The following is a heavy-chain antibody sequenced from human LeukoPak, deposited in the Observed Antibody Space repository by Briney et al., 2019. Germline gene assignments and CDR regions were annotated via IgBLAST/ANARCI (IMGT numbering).Heavy chain of an antibody. Sequence: QPGGSLRLSCAASGFTFSSYAMSWVRQAPGKRLEWVSGISGSGGSTYYADSVKGRFTISRDNSKNTLYLQMNSLRAEDTAVYYCASGWENRYFDHWGQGTLVTVSS. J-gene: IGHJ4*02. D-gene: IGHD6-19*01. CDR3: ASGWENRYFDH. CDR2: ISGSGGST. CDR1: GFTFSSYA. V-gene: IGHV3-23*01.